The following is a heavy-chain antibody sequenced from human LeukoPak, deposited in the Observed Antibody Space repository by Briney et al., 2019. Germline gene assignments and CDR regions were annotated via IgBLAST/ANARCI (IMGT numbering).Heavy chain of an antibody. CDR1: GDSISSYY. CDR3: ARAAYYYYYYMDV. Sequence: SETLSLTCTVSGDSISSYYWSWIRQPPGKGLEWIGYIYNSGSTNYNPSLKSRVTISVDTFKNQFSLNLSSVTAADTAVYYCARAAYYYYYYMDVWGKGTTVIVSS. CDR2: IYNSGST. V-gene: IGHV4-59*01. J-gene: IGHJ6*03.